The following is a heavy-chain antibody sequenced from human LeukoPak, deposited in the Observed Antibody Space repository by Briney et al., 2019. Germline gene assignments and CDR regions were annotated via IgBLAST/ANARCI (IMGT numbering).Heavy chain of an antibody. D-gene: IGHD4-17*01. V-gene: IGHV4-4*09. CDR1: GCSISSYY. CDR2: IYTSGST. Sequence: SETLSLTCTVSGCSISSYYWSWIRQPPGKGLEWIGYIYTSGSTNYNPSLKSRVPISVDPSKNQFSLKLSSVTAADTAVYYCARLMTTVTTFGYYYYYMDVWGKGTTVTVSS. CDR3: ARLMTTVTTFGYYYYYMDV. J-gene: IGHJ6*03.